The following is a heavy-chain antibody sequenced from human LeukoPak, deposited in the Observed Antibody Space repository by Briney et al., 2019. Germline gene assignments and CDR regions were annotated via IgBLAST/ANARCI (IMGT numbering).Heavy chain of an antibody. J-gene: IGHJ4*02. V-gene: IGHV4-39*01. CDR3: ARRNYYDSSGYYD. Sequence: PSETLSLTCTVSGDSISSSSYYWGWIRQPPGKGLEWIGSIYYSGSTYYNPSLKSRVTISVDTSKNQFSLKLSSVTAADTAVYYCARRNYYDSSGYYDWGQGTLVTVSS. CDR2: IYYSGST. CDR1: GDSISSSSYY. D-gene: IGHD3-22*01.